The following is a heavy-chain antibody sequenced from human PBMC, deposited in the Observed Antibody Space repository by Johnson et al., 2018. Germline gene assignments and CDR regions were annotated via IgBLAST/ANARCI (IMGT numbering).Heavy chain of an antibody. J-gene: IGHJ3*02. CDR1: GFTFSSYW. CDR3: ARDPFAPDSYDDAFDI. D-gene: IGHD3-22*01. V-gene: IGHV3-7*01. Sequence: EVQLVESGGGLVQPGGSLRLSCAASGFTFSSYWMSWVRQAPGKGLEWVANIKQDGSEKYYVDSVKGRFTISRDNAKNSLYLQMNRLRAEDTAVYYCARDPFAPDSYDDAFDIGGQGTMVTVSS. CDR2: IKQDGSEK.